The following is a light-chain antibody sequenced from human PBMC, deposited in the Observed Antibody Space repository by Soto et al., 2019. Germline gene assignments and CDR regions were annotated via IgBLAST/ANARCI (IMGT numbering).Light chain of an antibody. V-gene: IGLV2-14*01. CDR1: SSVVCGYNY. J-gene: IGLJ1*01. Sequence: QSVLTQPASVSGSPGQSITISCTGTSSVVCGYNYVSWYQQHPGKAPKLMIYDVSNRPSGVSNRFSGSKSGNTASLTISGLQAEDEADYYCSSYTSSSWKVFGTGTKVTVL. CDR3: SSYTSSSWKV. CDR2: DVS.